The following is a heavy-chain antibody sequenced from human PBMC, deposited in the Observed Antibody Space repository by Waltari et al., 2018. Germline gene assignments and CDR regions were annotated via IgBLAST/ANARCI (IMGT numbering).Heavy chain of an antibody. CDR2: INPNGGGT. CDR3: TTSASGGLQYWYFDL. J-gene: IGHJ2*01. D-gene: IGHD3-10*01. Sequence: QVQLVQSGAEVKKPGASVKVSCKASGYTFTGYYMHWVRQAPGQGLEWMGRINPNGGGTNYAQKFQGRVTMTRDTSISTAYMELSRLRSDDTAVYYCTTSASGGLQYWYFDLWGRGTLVTVSS. V-gene: IGHV1-2*06. CDR1: GYTFTGYY.